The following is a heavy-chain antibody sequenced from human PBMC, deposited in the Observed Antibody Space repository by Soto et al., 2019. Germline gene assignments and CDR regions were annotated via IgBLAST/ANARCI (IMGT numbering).Heavy chain of an antibody. CDR1: SASISSSSYT. J-gene: IGHJ4*02. CDR3: ARQVGGWAPWYFAY. CDR2: IYYSGTT. Sequence: PSETLSLTCTVSSASISSSSYTWGWIRQPPGKGLEWIGSIYYSGTTYYNPSLNSRVTVSVDTSKNQFSLKVTSVTAADTAVYYCARQVGGWAPWYFAYWGQGTLVTVSS. D-gene: IGHD6-19*01. V-gene: IGHV4-39*01.